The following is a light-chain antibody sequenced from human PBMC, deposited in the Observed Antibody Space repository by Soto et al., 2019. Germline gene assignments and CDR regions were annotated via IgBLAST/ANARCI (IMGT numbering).Light chain of an antibody. Sequence: EIVLTQSPATLSLSPGERATLSCRASQSVSSYLAWYQQKPGQAPRLLIYDASNRATGIPARFSGSGSGTDLTLTISSLEPEDFAVYYCQQRSNWPYTFGQGTKLELK. CDR3: QQRSNWPYT. CDR2: DAS. V-gene: IGKV3-11*01. J-gene: IGKJ2*01. CDR1: QSVSSY.